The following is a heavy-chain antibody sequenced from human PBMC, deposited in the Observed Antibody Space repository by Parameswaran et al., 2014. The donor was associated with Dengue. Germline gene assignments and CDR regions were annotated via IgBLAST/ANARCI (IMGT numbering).Heavy chain of an antibody. J-gene: IGHJ4*02. V-gene: IGHV4-39*01. Sequence: WIRQPPGKGLEWVGTIYYSGSTYYNPSLKSRVTISVDTSKNQFSLNLSSVTAADTAVYYCARQGPVAANDYWGQGTLVTVSS. CDR2: IYYSGST. CDR3: ARQGPVAANDY. D-gene: IGHD1-26*01.